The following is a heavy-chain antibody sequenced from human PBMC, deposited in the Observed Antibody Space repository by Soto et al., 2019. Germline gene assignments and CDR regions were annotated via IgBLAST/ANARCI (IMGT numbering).Heavy chain of an antibody. CDR3: AGGGIGIYGYQLHY. J-gene: IGHJ4*02. V-gene: IGHV1-69*13. D-gene: IGHD5-18*01. Sequence: SVKVSCKASGGTFSSYAISWVRQAPVQGLEWMGGIIPIFGTANYAQKFQGRVTITADESTSTAYMELSSLRSEDTAVYYCAGGGIGIYGYQLHYWGQGTLVTVSS. CDR1: GGTFSSYA. CDR2: IIPIFGTA.